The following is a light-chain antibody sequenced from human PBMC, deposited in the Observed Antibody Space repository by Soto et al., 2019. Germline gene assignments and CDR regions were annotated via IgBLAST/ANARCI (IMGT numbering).Light chain of an antibody. CDR2: DAS. Sequence: DIQMTQSPSTLSASVGDRVTITCRACQSISSWLAWYQQKPGKAPKLLIYDASSLESGVPSRFSGSGSGTEFTLTISSLQPDDYATYYCQQYNSYRTFGQGTKV. V-gene: IGKV1-5*01. J-gene: IGKJ1*01. CDR3: QQYNSYRT. CDR1: QSISSW.